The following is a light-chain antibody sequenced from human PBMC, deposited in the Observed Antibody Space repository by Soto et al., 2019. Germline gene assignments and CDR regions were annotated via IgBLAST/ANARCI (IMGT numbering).Light chain of an antibody. V-gene: IGKV1-39*01. CDR3: QQSYSTPVT. J-gene: IGKJ1*01. CDR1: QSISSY. CDR2: AAS. Sequence: MTQSPSLLSASTGDRVTITCRASQSISSYLNWYQQKPGKAPKLLIYAASSLQSGVPSRFSGSGSGTDFTLTISSLQPEDFATYYCQQSYSTPVTFGQGTKVDIK.